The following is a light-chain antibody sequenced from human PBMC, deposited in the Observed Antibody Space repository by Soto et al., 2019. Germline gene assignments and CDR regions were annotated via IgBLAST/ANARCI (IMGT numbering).Light chain of an antibody. CDR2: DVS. Sequence: QSVLTQPASVSGSPGQSITISCTGTSSDVGSYNCVSWYQQHPGKAPRLMIYDVSYRPSGDSNRFSGSKSGNTASLTISGLQAEDEADYYCSSYTTSSTWVFGGGTKLTVL. CDR3: SSYTTSSTWV. CDR1: SSDVGSYNC. J-gene: IGLJ3*02. V-gene: IGLV2-14*01.